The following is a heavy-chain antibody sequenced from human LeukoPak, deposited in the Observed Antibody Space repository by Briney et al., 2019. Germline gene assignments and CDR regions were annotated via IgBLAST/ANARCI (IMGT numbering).Heavy chain of an antibody. D-gene: IGHD4-17*01. J-gene: IGHJ4*02. CDR3: ARHLARVTTGDYFDH. Sequence: LRLSCVASGLTVSSEHMSWVRQHPGKGLEWIGYIYYSGSTYYNPSLKSRVTISVDTSKRHFSLKLSSVTAADTAVYYCARHLARVTTGDYFDHWGQGSLATVSS. CDR2: IYYSGST. CDR1: GLTVSSEH. V-gene: IGHV4-31*02.